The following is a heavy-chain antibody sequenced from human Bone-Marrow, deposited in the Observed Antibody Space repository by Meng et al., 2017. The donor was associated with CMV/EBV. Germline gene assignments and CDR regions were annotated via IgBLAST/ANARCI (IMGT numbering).Heavy chain of an antibody. V-gene: IGHV3-23*01. CDR2: ISGSGGST. Sequence: GESLKISCAASGFTFSNYAMSWVRQAPGKGLEWVSAISGSGGSTYYADSVKGRFTISRDNSKNTLYLQMNSLRAEDTAVYYCAKWDLYYGGYTEDDYWGQGTLVTVSS. CDR3: AKWDLYYGGYTEDDY. J-gene: IGHJ4*02. D-gene: IGHD5-12*01. CDR1: GFTFSNYA.